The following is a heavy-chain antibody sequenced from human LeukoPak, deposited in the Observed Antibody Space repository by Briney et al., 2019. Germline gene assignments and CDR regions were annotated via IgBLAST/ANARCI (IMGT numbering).Heavy chain of an antibody. CDR1: GFTFSSYA. Sequence: GRSLRLSCAASGFTFSSYAMHWASQAPGKGLEWGAVISYDGSNKYCADSVKGRFTISRDNSKNTLYLQMNGLRAEDTAVYYCARAGAGTTDYYYYGMDVWGQGTTVTVSS. V-gene: IGHV3-30*04. CDR2: ISYDGSNK. D-gene: IGHD1-1*01. CDR3: ARAGAGTTDYYYYGMDV. J-gene: IGHJ6*02.